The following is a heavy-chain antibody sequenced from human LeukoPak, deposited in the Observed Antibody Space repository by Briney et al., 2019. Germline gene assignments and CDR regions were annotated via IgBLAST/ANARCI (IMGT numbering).Heavy chain of an antibody. V-gene: IGHV3-30*18. Sequence: GGSLRLSCTASGFTFSSFGMHWVRQAPGKGLEWVTAISSVGHTNKSADSVKGRFTISRDNSKNTLYLQMHSLREDDTAVYYCAKEVGWFNAFDVWGQGTMVTVSS. CDR2: ISSVGHTN. D-gene: IGHD3-10*01. CDR3: AKEVGWFNAFDV. CDR1: GFTFSSFG. J-gene: IGHJ3*01.